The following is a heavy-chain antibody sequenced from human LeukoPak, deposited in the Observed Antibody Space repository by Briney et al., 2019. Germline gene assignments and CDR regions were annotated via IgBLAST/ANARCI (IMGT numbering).Heavy chain of an antibody. CDR1: GGSFSGYY. D-gene: IGHD3-10*01. J-gene: IGHJ4*02. CDR3: AVSGGSGINY. Sequence: SETLSLTCAVYGGSFSGYYWSWIRQPPGKGLEWIGEINHSGSTNYNPSLKSRVTISVDTSKNQFSLKLSSVTAADTAVYYCAVSGGSGINYWGQGTLVTVSS. CDR2: INHSGST. V-gene: IGHV4-34*01.